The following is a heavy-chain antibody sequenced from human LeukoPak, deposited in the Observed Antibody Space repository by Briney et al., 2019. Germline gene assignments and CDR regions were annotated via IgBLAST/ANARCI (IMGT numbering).Heavy chain of an antibody. V-gene: IGHV4-39*01. Sequence: PSETLSPTWTVSGGSISSSSYYWGWIRQPPGKGLEWIGSIYYSGSTYYNPSLKSRVTISVDTSKNQFSLKLSSVTAADTAVYYCAMPSIAAAASGAFDIWGQGTMVTVSS. D-gene: IGHD6-13*01. CDR1: GGSISSSSYY. CDR2: IYYSGST. J-gene: IGHJ3*02. CDR3: AMPSIAAAASGAFDI.